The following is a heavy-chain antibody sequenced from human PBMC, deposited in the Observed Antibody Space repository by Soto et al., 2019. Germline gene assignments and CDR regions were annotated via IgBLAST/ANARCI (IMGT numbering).Heavy chain of an antibody. V-gene: IGHV3-23*01. CDR3: AKDPGDYIWGSYRFHY. CDR2: ISGSGGST. CDR1: GFTFSSYA. Sequence: GGSLRLSCAASGFTFSSYAMSWVRQAPGKGLEWVSAISGSGGSTYYADSVKGRFTISRDNSKNTLYLQMNSLRAEDTAVYYCAKDPGDYIWGSYRFHYWGQGTLVTVSS. J-gene: IGHJ4*02. D-gene: IGHD3-16*02.